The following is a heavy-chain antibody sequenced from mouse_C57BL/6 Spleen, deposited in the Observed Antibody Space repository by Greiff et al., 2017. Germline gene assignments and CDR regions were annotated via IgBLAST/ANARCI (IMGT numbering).Heavy chain of an antibody. V-gene: IGHV1-66*01. CDR3: AREGDGSVYYFDY. CDR1: GYSFTSYY. CDR2: IYPGSGNP. Sequence: QVQLQQSGPELVKPGASVQISCKASGYSFTSYYLPWVKQRPGPGLAWIGWIYPGSGNPQYNENLKGQATLTADTSYSPAYRQLSSLQSEDSAVYNWAREGDGSVYYFDYWGKGTTLTVAS. J-gene: IGHJ2*01. D-gene: IGHD1-1*01.